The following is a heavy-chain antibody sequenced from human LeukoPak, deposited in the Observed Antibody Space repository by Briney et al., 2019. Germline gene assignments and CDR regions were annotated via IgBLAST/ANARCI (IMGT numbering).Heavy chain of an antibody. Sequence: SVKVSCKASGGTFSSYAISWVRQAPGQGLEWMGGIIPIFGPANYAQKFQGRVTITADKSTSTAYMELSSLRSEDTAVYYCARDCSGGSCYPGSWGQGTLVTVSS. V-gene: IGHV1-69*06. CDR2: IIPIFGPA. J-gene: IGHJ5*02. CDR1: GGTFSSYA. D-gene: IGHD2-15*01. CDR3: ARDCSGGSCYPGS.